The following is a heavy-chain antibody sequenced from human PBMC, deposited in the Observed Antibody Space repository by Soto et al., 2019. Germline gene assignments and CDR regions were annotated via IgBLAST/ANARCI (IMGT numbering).Heavy chain of an antibody. CDR1: GFNFGNLG. CDR2: FSYDGSYK. J-gene: IGHJ4*01. V-gene: IGHV3-30*18. Sequence: SMRHSCAVAGFNFGNLGMHWVSQVQGKGLEWVAVFSYDGSYKYYADSVKGRFTISRDNSKNTLFLQMNSLRADDTSVYYCAKEAPAGSLGDWGQGILVTVSS. D-gene: IGHD6-19*01. CDR3: AKEAPAGSLGD.